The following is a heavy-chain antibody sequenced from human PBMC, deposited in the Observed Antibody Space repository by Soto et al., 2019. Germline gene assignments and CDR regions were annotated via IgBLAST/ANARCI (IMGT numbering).Heavy chain of an antibody. Sequence: NPSETLSLTCAVYGRSFSGYYWSWIRQPPGKGLEWIGEINHSGSTNYNPSLKSRVTISVDTSKNQFSLKLSSVTAADTAVYYCARNPRRYCSSTSCYRGGAYYFDYWGQGTLVTVSA. CDR3: ARNPRRYCSSTSCYRGGAYYFDY. D-gene: IGHD2-2*01. V-gene: IGHV4-34*01. CDR2: INHSGST. J-gene: IGHJ4*02. CDR1: GRSFSGYY.